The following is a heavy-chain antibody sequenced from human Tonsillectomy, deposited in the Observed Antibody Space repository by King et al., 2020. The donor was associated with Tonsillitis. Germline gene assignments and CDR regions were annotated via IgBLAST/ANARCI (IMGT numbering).Heavy chain of an antibody. D-gene: IGHD3-22*01. CDR2: ISGSGHST. J-gene: IGHJ3*02. CDR1: GFTFSSYA. V-gene: IGHV3-23*04. Sequence: QLVESGGGLVQPGGSLRLSCAASGFTFSSYAMTWVRQAPGKGLEWVSVISGSGHSTYYADSVKGRFTISRDNSRNTLYLQMNSPRAEDTAVYYCAKSYYDSSGYYLGDDAFDIWGQGTMVTVSS. CDR3: AKSYYDSSGYYLGDDAFDI.